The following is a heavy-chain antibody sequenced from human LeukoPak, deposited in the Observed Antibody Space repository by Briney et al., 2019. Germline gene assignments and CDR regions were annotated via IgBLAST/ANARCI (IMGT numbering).Heavy chain of an antibody. CDR2: IRYDGSNK. D-gene: IGHD3-10*01. CDR3: AKVIWGSGGYYPIPDS. CDR1: GFTFRSYG. V-gene: IGHV3-30*02. J-gene: IGHJ4*02. Sequence: GGSLRLSCAASGFTFRSYGMHWVRQAPGKGLEWVSFIRYDGSNKYYADSVKGRFTISRDNSKNTLYLQMNSLRAEDTAVYYCAKVIWGSGGYYPIPDSWGQGTLVTVSS.